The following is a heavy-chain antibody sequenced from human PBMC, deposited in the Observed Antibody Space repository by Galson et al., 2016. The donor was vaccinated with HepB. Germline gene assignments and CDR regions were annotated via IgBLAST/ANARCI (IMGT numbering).Heavy chain of an antibody. Sequence: SLRLSCAASGFTFSSYAMSWVRQAPGKGLEWVSGISGRGGSTYYADSVEGRFTISRDNSRNTLSLQMDSLRAEDSAIYYCAKGNIVQVPAAPYAWGQGALVTVSS. V-gene: IGHV3-23*01. CDR3: AKGNIVQVPAAPYA. J-gene: IGHJ5*02. CDR1: GFTFSSYA. CDR2: ISGRGGST. D-gene: IGHD2-2*01.